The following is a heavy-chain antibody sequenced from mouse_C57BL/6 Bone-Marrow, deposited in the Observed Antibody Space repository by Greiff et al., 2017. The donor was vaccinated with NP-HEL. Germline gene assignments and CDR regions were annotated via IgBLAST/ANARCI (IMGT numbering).Heavy chain of an antibody. J-gene: IGHJ2*01. D-gene: IGHD6-1*01. CDR2: ILPGSGST. V-gene: IGHV1-9*01. CDR1: GYTFTGYW. CDR3: ARRGRPSGY. Sequence: VQLQQSGAELMKPGASVKLSCKATGYTFTGYWIEWVKQRPGHGLEWIGEILPGSGSTNYHEKFKGKATFTADTSSNTAYMQLSSLTTEDSAIYYCARRGRPSGYWGQGTTLTVSS.